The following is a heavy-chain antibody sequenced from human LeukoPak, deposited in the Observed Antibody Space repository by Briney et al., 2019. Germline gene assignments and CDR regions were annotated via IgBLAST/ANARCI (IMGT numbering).Heavy chain of an antibody. Sequence: PSETLSLTCTASGGSISSSSYYWGWIRQPPGKGLEWIGSIYYSGSTYYNPSLKSRVTISVDTSKNQFSLKLSSVTAADTAVYYCARQPFRPYYYDSSGYYRRGGVDAFDIWGQGTMVTVSS. D-gene: IGHD3-22*01. CDR3: ARQPFRPYYYDSSGYYRRGGVDAFDI. CDR1: GGSISSSSYY. J-gene: IGHJ3*02. V-gene: IGHV4-39*01. CDR2: IYYSGST.